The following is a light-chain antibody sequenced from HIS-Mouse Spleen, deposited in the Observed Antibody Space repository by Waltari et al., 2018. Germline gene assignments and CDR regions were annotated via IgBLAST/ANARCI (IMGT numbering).Light chain of an antibody. J-gene: IGLJ3*02. CDR3: VLYMGSGIWV. V-gene: IGLV8-61*01. Sequence: QTVVTQEPSFSVSPGGTVTLTCGFSSGSVPTSYYPSWYQPTPGQAPRTLIYSTNTRSSGVPDRFSGSILGNKAALTITGAQADDESDYYCVLYMGSGIWVFGGGTKLTVL. CDR2: STN. CDR1: SGSVPTSYY.